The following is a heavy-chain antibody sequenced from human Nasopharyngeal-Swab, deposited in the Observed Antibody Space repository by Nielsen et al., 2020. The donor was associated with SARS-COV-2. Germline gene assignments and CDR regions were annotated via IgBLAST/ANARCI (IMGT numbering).Heavy chain of an antibody. CDR1: GFSLSPSAVG. Sequence: SGPTLVNPTQTLTLTCTFSGFSLSPSAVGMGWIRQPPGKALEWLALIYCDDDKRYSTSLKTRLTISKDTSKNQVVLTMTNMDPVDTATYYCAHRPLAVAGSYFDYWGQGTLVTVSS. D-gene: IGHD6-19*01. CDR2: IYCDDDK. CDR3: AHRPLAVAGSYFDY. V-gene: IGHV2-5*02. J-gene: IGHJ4*02.